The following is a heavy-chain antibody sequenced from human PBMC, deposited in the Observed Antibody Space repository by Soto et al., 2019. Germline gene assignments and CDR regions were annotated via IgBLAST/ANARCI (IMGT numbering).Heavy chain of an antibody. J-gene: IGHJ4*02. CDR2: IYWDDDK. CDR3: AHKGGGDRILDY. CDR1: GFSLSTRGVG. V-gene: IGHV2-5*02. Sequence: QITLKESGPTLVKPTQTLTLTCTFSGFSLSTRGVGVGWIRQPPGKALEWLAIIYWDDDKRYSPSLKSRLTITKDTSKHQVVLTMTNMDPVDTSTYYCAHKGGGDRILDYWGQGTLVTVSS. D-gene: IGHD3-16*01.